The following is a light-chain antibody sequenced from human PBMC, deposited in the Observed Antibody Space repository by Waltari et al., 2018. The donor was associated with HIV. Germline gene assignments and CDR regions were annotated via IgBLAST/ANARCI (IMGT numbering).Light chain of an antibody. CDR3: QQYYSYPQT. CDR2: AAS. V-gene: IGKV1-8*01. Sequence: AIRMTQSPSSFSASTGDRVTITCRASQGISSYLAWYQQKPGKAHKLLIYAASTLQSGVPSRFSGSGSGTDFTLTISCLQSEDFATYYCQQYYSYPQTFGQGTKVEIK. CDR1: QGISSY. J-gene: IGKJ1*01.